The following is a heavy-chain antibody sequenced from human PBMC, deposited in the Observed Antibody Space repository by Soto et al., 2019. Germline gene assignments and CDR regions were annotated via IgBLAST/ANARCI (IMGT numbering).Heavy chain of an antibody. D-gene: IGHD6-19*01. Sequence: GVSMSLSCVASGFSISTHALTWVRQAPGKGLEWVSSCSGVSGDSYYAASVKGRFTISGDSSKNTVILQMNNLRADDTALYYCARDSSAWPNYFDSWGQGIQVTVSS. J-gene: IGHJ4*02. CDR3: ARDSSAWPNYFDS. CDR1: GFSISTHA. CDR2: CSGVSGDS. V-gene: IGHV3-23*01.